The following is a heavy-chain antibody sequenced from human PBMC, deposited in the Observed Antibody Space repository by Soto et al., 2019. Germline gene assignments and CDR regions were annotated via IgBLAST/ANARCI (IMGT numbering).Heavy chain of an antibody. CDR3: ARDNDRLQFGGNYYSILDV. Sequence: QVQLVQSGAEMKEPGSSVKVSCKSSGGTFSSSAISWLRQAPGQGLEWMGGIIPLFRTPDYAQKFQGRVTIAADESTSTAYMELTSLRSEDTAVYYCARDNDRLQFGGNYYSILDVWGQGTTITVSS. CDR1: GGTFSSSA. V-gene: IGHV1-69*12. J-gene: IGHJ6*02. D-gene: IGHD4-4*01. CDR2: IIPLFRTP.